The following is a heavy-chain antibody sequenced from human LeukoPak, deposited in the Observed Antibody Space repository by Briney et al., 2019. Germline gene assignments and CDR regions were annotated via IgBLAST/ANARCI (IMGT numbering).Heavy chain of an antibody. CDR3: AKDTAAGTYYFDY. V-gene: IGHV3-23*01. CDR1: GFTFSTYS. Sequence: GGSLRLSCAASGFTFSTYSMKWVRQAPGKGLEWVSGISGSGGSTDYADSVKGRFTISRDNSKNTLYLQMNSLRAEDTAVYYCAKDTAAGTYYFDYWGQGTLVTVSS. J-gene: IGHJ4*02. CDR2: ISGSGGST. D-gene: IGHD6-13*01.